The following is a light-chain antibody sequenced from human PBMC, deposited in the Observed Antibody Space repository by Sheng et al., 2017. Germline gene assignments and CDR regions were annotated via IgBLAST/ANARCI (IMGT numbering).Light chain of an antibody. CDR3: QQRISWPPLT. Sequence: EVVLTQSPAILSLSPGETATLSCRASESISDYLAWYQQKPGQAPRLLIYDASNRATGIPARFSGSGSGTDFTLTISSLEPEDFAVYYCQQRISWPPLTFGGGTKVEIK. V-gene: IGKV3-11*01. CDR1: ESISDY. J-gene: IGKJ4*01. CDR2: DAS.